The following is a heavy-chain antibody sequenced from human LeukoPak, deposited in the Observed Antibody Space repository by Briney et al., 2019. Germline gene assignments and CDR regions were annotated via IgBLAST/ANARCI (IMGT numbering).Heavy chain of an antibody. V-gene: IGHV4-61*01. D-gene: IGHD3-10*01. CDR3: ARVYASGTYPIDY. CDR2: IYFSGST. CDR1: GGSVSTGSYY. J-gene: IGHJ4*02. Sequence: SETLSLTCTVSGGSVSTGSYYWSWIRLPPGKGLEWIGYIYFSGSTNYSPSLKSRVTISVDTSKNQFSLKLYSVTAADTAVYFCARVYASGTYPIDYWGQGTRVTVSS.